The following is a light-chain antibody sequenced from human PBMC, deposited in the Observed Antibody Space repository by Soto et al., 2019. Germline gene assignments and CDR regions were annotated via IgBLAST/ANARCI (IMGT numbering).Light chain of an antibody. V-gene: IGKV1-39*01. CDR3: QQSYSTPET. CDR2: AAS. J-gene: IGKJ1*01. CDR1: QSISSY. Sequence: DIQMTQSPSSLSASVGDRVTITCRASQSISSYLNWYQQKPGKAPNLLIYAASSLQSGVPSRFSCSGSGTDFTLIISSLQPEDSATYYCQQSYSTPETFGHGTEVEIK.